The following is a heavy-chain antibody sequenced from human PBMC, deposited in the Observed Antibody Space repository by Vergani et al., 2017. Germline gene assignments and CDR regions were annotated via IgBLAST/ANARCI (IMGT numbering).Heavy chain of an antibody. CDR2: ISGSGGST. V-gene: IGHV3-23*04. D-gene: IGHD3-22*01. CDR1: GFTFDDYA. Sequence: EVQLVESGGGLVQPGRSLRLSCAASGFTFDDYAMHWVRQAPGKGLEWVSAISGSGGSTYYADSVKGRFTISRDNSKNTLYLQMNSLRAEDTAVYYCAKDPEDYDSSGAADYWGQGTLVTVSS. J-gene: IGHJ4*02. CDR3: AKDPEDYDSSGAADY.